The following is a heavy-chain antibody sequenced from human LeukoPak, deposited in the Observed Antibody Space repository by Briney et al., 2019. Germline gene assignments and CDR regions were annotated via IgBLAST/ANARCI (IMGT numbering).Heavy chain of an antibody. CDR3: ARAEAYGDYDY. Sequence: ASVKVSCKASGYTFTSYYIHWVRQAHGQGLEWMGIIDPTGGTTNYAQKFQGRVTVTRDTSTSNVYMELSSLRSEDTAVYYCARAEAYGDYDYWGQGTLVTVSS. CDR2: IDPTGGTT. CDR1: GYTFTSYY. J-gene: IGHJ4*02. D-gene: IGHD4-17*01. V-gene: IGHV1-46*01.